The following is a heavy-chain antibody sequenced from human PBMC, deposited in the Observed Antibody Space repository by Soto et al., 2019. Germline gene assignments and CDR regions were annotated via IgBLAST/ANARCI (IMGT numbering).Heavy chain of an antibody. CDR2: ISAYNGNT. CDR1: GFTFTSYG. Sequence: QVQLVQSGAEVKNPGASVKVSCKASGFTFTSYGISWVRQAPGQGLEWMGWISAYNGNTNYAQKLQGRVTMTIDTSTSTAYMDLRSLRSDDTAVYYCAREYGYYGLDVWGQGTTVTVSS. CDR3: AREYGYYGLDV. D-gene: IGHD4-17*01. J-gene: IGHJ6*02. V-gene: IGHV1-18*01.